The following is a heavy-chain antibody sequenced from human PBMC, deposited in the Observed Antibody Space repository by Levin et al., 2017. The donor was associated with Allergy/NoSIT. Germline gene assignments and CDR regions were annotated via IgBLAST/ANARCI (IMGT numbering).Heavy chain of an antibody. V-gene: IGHV1-24*01. CDR3: ATESITGKLYYYYYMDV. CDR1: GYTLTELS. CDR2: FDPEDGET. Sequence: ASVKVSCKVSGYTLTELSMHWVRQAPGKGLEWMGGFDPEDGETIYAQKFQGRVTMTEDTSTDTAYMELSSLRSEDTAVYYCATESITGKLYYYYYMDVWGKGTTVTVSS. J-gene: IGHJ6*03. D-gene: IGHD1-20*01.